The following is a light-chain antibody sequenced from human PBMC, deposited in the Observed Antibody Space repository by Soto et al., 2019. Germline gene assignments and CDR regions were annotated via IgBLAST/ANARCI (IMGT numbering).Light chain of an antibody. V-gene: IGLV2-14*01. J-gene: IGLJ1*01. CDR1: SSDVGGYNY. CDR2: DVS. CDR3: SSDTSSSTVV. Sequence: QSALTQPASVSGSPGQSITISCTGTSSDVGGYNYVSWYQQHPGKAPKLMIYDVSKRPSGVSNRFSGSKSGNTASLTISGLQAEDDADYYCSSDTSSSTVVFGTGTKLTVL.